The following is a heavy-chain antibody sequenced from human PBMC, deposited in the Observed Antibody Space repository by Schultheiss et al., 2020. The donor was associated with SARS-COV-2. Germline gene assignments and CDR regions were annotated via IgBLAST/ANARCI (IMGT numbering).Heavy chain of an antibody. CDR1: GFTFSSYA. V-gene: IGHV3-23*01. Sequence: GGSLRLSCAASGFTFSSYAMSWVRQAPGKGLEWVSAISGSGGSTYYADSVKGRFTISRDNSKNTLYLQMNSLRAEDTAVYYCARSPEGYSSNDYWGQGTLVTVSS. CDR2: ISGSGGST. D-gene: IGHD5-18*01. J-gene: IGHJ4*02. CDR3: ARSPEGYSSNDY.